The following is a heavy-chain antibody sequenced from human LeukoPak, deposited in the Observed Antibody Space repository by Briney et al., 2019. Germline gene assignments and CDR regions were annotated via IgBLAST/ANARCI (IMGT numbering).Heavy chain of an antibody. J-gene: IGHJ4*02. CDR3: ARRRAGYSSSWYLYFDF. CDR2: ISQSGSA. Sequence: SETLSLTCDVSGGSFSPYYWSWIRQPPGKGLEWIGEISQSGSANYNPSLKGRVTIPLDTSKNQFSLKLSSVTAADTAVYYCARRRAGYSSSWYLYFDFWGQGTLVTVSS. V-gene: IGHV4-34*01. CDR1: GGSFSPYY. D-gene: IGHD6-13*01.